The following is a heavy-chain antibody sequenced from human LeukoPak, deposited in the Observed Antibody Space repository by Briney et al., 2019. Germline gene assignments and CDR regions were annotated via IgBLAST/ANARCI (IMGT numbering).Heavy chain of an antibody. D-gene: IGHD2-21*02. CDR2: IKSKTDGGTT. Sequence: GGSLRLSCAASGFTFSNAWMSWVRQAPGKGLEWVGRIKSKTDGGTTDYAAPVKGRFTISRDDSKNTLYLQMNSLKTEDTAVYYCTPDFVVVTATYYWGKEPLVTVSS. CDR1: GFTFSNAW. CDR3: TPDFVVVTATYY. V-gene: IGHV3-15*01. J-gene: IGHJ4*02.